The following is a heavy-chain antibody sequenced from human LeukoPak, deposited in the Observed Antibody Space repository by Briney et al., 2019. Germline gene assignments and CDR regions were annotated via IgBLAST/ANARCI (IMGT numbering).Heavy chain of an antibody. D-gene: IGHD3-10*01. Sequence: PGGSLRLSCAASGFTFSNYNMNWVRQAPGKAMEWVSSITSSGTYIFYADSVKGRFTISRDNAKNSLYLQMDSLGPEDTAVYYCARGIPYYYGSGSLARNYYMDVWGKGTTVTISS. V-gene: IGHV3-21*01. CDR2: ITSSGTYI. CDR3: ARGIPYYYGSGSLARNYYMDV. J-gene: IGHJ6*03. CDR1: GFTFSNYN.